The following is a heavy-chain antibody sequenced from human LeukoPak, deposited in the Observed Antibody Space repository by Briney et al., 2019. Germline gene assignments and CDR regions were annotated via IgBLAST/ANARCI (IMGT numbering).Heavy chain of an antibody. D-gene: IGHD2-15*01. J-gene: IGHJ6*04. V-gene: IGHV3-7*03. CDR3: ARLGYCSAGNCFYSMDA. Sequence: PGGSLRLSCAASGFTFSTYWMSWVRQAPGKGLEWVANIKEDGSDKYYVDSVKGRFTISRDNAKNSLYLQMNSLRAEDTAVYYCARLGYCSAGNCFYSMDAWGKGTTVTVSS. CDR2: IKEDGSDK. CDR1: GFTFSTYW.